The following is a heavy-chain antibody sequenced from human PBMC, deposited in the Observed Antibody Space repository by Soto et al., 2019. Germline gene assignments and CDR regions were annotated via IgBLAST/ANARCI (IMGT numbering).Heavy chain of an antibody. J-gene: IGHJ4*02. V-gene: IGHV4-31*03. CDR1: SGSISSGGYY. CDR2: IYYSGST. D-gene: IGHD3-22*01. Sequence: PSETLSLTCTVSSGSISSGGYYWSWIRQHPGKGLEWIGYIYYSGSTYYNPSLKSRVTISVDTSKNQFSLKLSSVTAADTAVYYCARGYDSSGYYSSWGQGILVTVSS. CDR3: ARGYDSSGYYSS.